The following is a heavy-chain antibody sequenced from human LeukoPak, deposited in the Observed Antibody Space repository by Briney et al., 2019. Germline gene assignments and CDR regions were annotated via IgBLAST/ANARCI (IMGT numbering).Heavy chain of an antibody. V-gene: IGHV1-24*01. J-gene: IGHJ5*02. D-gene: IGHD2-15*01. CDR3: ARDGSLSNIVVVVAADNWFDP. CDR2: FDPEDGET. CDR1: GYTLTELS. Sequence: ASVKVSCKVSGYTLTELSMRRVRQAPGKGLEWMGGFDPEDGETIYAQKFQGRVTMTEDTSTDTAYMELRSLRSDDTAVYYCARDGSLSNIVVVVAADNWFDPWGQGTLVTVSS.